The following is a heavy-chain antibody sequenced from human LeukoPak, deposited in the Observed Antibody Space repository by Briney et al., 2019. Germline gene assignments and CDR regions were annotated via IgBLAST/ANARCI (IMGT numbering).Heavy chain of an antibody. CDR1: GYTFTSYG. D-gene: IGHD3-10*01. Sequence: ASVKVSCKASGYTFTSYGISWVRQAPGQGLGWMGWISAYNSKTDYAQKLQARVTMTTDTSTSTASLDLSNLTADDMSMYYCVRACHYYGSWSYPDFDFWGEGTLVTVSS. CDR3: VRACHYYGSWSYPDFDF. CDR2: ISAYNSKT. J-gene: IGHJ5*01. V-gene: IGHV1-18*03.